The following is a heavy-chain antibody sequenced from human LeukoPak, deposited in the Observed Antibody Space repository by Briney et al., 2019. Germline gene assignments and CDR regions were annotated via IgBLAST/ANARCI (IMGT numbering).Heavy chain of an antibody. V-gene: IGHV3-53*01. D-gene: IGHD2-15*01. J-gene: IGHJ4*02. CDR2: IYSGGST. CDR1: GFPLSRNH. CDR3: VTLPTGDY. Sequence: PGGSLLLSCAAFGFPLSRNHMTWVRHAPGQGLEWVSIIYSGGSTYYADSVRGRFTISRDSSQNTLYLQMSGLRVEDTAVYYCVTLPTGDYWGQGTLVTVSS.